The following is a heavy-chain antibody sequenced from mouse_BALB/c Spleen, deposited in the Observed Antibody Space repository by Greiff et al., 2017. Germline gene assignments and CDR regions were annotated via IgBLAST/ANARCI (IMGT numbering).Heavy chain of an antibody. CDR3: ARDGYEFDY. D-gene: IGHD2-2*01. Sequence: VKLQESGAELVRPGTSVKVSCKASGYAFTNYLIEWVKQRPGQGLEWIGVINPGSGGTNYNEKFKGKATLTADKSSSTAYMQLSSLTSDDSAVYFCARDGYEFDYWGQGTTLTVSS. CDR2: INPGSGGT. V-gene: IGHV1-54*01. CDR1: GYAFTNYL. J-gene: IGHJ2*01.